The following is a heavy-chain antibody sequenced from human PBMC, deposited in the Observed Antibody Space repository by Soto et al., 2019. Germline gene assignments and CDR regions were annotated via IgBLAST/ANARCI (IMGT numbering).Heavy chain of an antibody. D-gene: IGHD6-6*01. CDR3: AKDRGPYSSSPLFDY. CDR2: ISWNSGSI. J-gene: IGHJ4*02. CDR1: GFTFDDYA. Sequence: GGSLRLSCAASGFTFDDYAMHWVRQAPGKGLEWVSGISWNSGSIGHADSVKGRFTISRDNAKNSLYLQMNSLRAEDTALHYCAKDRGPYSSSPLFDYWGQGTLVTVSS. V-gene: IGHV3-9*01.